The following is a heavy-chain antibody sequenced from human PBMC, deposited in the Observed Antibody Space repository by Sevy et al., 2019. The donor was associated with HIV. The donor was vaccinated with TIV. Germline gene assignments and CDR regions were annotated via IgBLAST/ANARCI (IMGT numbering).Heavy chain of an antibody. V-gene: IGHV3-23*01. CDR1: GFTFSSYA. D-gene: IGHD3-3*01. Sequence: GGSLRLSCAASGFTFSSYAMTWVRQAPGKGLEWVSTISGSGGTTYFPDSLKGRFTISRDNSKNTLYLQMNTLRAEVTALYFCAKGSVYQYGGAFDIWGQGTMVTVSS. J-gene: IGHJ3*02. CDR2: ISGSGGTT. CDR3: AKGSVYQYGGAFDI.